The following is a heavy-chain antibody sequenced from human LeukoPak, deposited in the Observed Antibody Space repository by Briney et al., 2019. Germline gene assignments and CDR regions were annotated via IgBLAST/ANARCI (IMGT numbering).Heavy chain of an antibody. CDR3: AKSADGYNYIEYYYGMDV. Sequence: GGSLRLSCAASGFTFSSYSMIWVRQAPGKGLEWVSSISSSSSYIYYADSVKGRFTVSRDNSKNTLYLQMNSLRAEDTAVYYCAKSADGYNYIEYYYGMDVWGQGTTVTVSS. CDR2: ISSSSSYI. V-gene: IGHV3-21*04. D-gene: IGHD5-24*01. J-gene: IGHJ6*02. CDR1: GFTFSSYS.